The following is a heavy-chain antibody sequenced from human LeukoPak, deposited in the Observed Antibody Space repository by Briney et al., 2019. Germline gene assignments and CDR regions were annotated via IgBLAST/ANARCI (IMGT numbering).Heavy chain of an antibody. CDR2: ISTTGSTF. CDR3: ARVFTSGSPFDY. D-gene: IGHD1-26*01. J-gene: IGHJ4*02. Sequence: GGSLRLSCAASNFTFSDYYMSWIRQAPGKGREWVSYISTTGSTFQYADSVKGRFTISRDNAKNSLYLQMNSLRPDDTAVYYCARVFTSGSPFDYWGQGTLVTVSS. V-gene: IGHV3-11*01. CDR1: NFTFSDYY.